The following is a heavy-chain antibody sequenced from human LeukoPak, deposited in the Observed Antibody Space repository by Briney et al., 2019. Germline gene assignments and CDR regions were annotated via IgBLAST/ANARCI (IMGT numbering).Heavy chain of an antibody. CDR2: IIPIFGTA. J-gene: IGHJ6*02. V-gene: IGHV1-69*13. D-gene: IGHD2-21*02. CDR1: GGTFSSYA. Sequence: GASVKVSCKASGGTFSSYAISWVRQAPGQGLEWMGGIIPIFGTANYGQKFQGRVTITADESTSTAYMELSSLRSEDTAVYYCAVAYCGGDCYSWGAYYYYGMDVWGQGTTVTVSS. CDR3: AVAYCGGDCYSWGAYYYYGMDV.